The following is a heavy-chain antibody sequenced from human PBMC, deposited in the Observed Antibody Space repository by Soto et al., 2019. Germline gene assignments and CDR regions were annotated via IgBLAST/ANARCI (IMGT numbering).Heavy chain of an antibody. J-gene: IGHJ6*02. D-gene: IGHD1-26*01. V-gene: IGHV3-7*05. CDR1: GFTFSSYL. CDR2: IKQDGSEK. Sequence: GGALRISCAAPGFTFSSYLVSWGRQAPGKGLEWVANIKQDGSEKYYVDSVKGRFTIPRDNAKNSLYLQMSSLRAEDTAVYYCARDRVGATLYGMDVWGQGTTVTVSS. CDR3: ARDRVGATLYGMDV.